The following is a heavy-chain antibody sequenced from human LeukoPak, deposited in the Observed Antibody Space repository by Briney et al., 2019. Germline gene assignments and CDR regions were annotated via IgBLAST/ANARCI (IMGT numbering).Heavy chain of an antibody. J-gene: IGHJ4*02. CDR3: ARVVVGPKPGRTEEYGDYHPDY. D-gene: IGHD4-17*01. CDR2: IYYSGST. CDR1: GGSISSGGYY. Sequence: RTSETLSLTCTVSGGSISSGGYYWSWIRQHPGKGLEWIGYIYYSGSTYYNPSLKSRVTISVDTSKNQFSLKLSSVTAADTAVYYCARVVVGPKPGRTEEYGDYHPDYWGQGTLVTVSS. V-gene: IGHV4-31*03.